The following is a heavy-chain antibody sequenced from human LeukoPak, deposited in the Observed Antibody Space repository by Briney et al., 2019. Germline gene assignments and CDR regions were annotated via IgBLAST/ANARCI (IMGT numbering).Heavy chain of an antibody. Sequence: GGSLRLSCAASGFTFSSYSMNWVRQAPGKGLEWVSSISSSSSYIYYADSVKGRFTISRDNAKNSLYLQMNSLRAEDTAVYYCARVLKYSSSSGRFFDYWGQGTLVTVSS. CDR2: ISSSSSYI. V-gene: IGHV3-21*04. J-gene: IGHJ4*02. CDR3: ARVLKYSSSSGRFFDY. D-gene: IGHD6-6*01. CDR1: GFTFSSYS.